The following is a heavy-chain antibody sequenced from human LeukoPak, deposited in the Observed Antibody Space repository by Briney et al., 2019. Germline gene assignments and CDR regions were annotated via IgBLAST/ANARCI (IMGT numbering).Heavy chain of an antibody. V-gene: IGHV1-8*01. J-gene: IGHJ6*02. D-gene: IGHD5-12*01. CDR2: MNPNSGNT. Sequence: ASVKVSCKASGYTFTSYDINWVRQVTGQGLEWMGWMNPNSGNTGYAQKFQGRVTMTRNTSISTAYMELSSLRSEDTAVYYCARKGNSGYDYYYYGMDVWGQGTTVTVSS. CDR3: ARKGNSGYDYYYYGMDV. CDR1: GYTFTSYD.